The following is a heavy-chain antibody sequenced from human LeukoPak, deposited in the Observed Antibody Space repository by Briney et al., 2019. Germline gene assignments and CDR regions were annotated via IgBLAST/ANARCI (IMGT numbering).Heavy chain of an antibody. CDR1: GGSISSGGYY. CDR3: ARSLLLWFGEPSGYFDY. Sequence: SETLSLTCTVSGGSISSGGYYWSWIRQHPGKGLEWIRYIYYSGSTYYNPSLKSRVTISVDTSKNQFSLKLSSVTAADTAAYYCARSLLLWFGEPSGYFDYWGQGTLVTVSS. J-gene: IGHJ4*02. V-gene: IGHV4-31*03. CDR2: IYYSGST. D-gene: IGHD3-10*01.